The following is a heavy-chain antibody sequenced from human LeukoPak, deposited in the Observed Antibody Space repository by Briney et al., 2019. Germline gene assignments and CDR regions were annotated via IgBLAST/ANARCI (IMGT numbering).Heavy chain of an antibody. J-gene: IGHJ5*02. Sequence: PGGSLRLSCAASGFTLSGYWMSWVRQAPGKGLEWVAHIKQDGSDKYYVDSVKGRFTISRDNAKNSLYLQMNSLRAEDTAVYYCARYATSSGSRWLEPWGQGTLVTVSS. CDR1: GFTLSGYW. CDR3: ARYATSSGSRWLEP. V-gene: IGHV3-7*01. CDR2: IKQDGSDK. D-gene: IGHD6-19*01.